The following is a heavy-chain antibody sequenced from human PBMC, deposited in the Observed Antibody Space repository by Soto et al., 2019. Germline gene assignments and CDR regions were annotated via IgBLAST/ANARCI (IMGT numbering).Heavy chain of an antibody. Sequence: ASVKVSCKASGYTFTSYAMHWVRQAPGQRLEWMGWINAGNGSTKYSQKFQGRVTITRDTSASTAYMELSSLRSEDTAVYYCASDLPPIDYRAQGTLVTVSS. CDR2: INAGNGST. J-gene: IGHJ4*02. CDR1: GYTFTSYA. V-gene: IGHV1-3*01. CDR3: ASDLPPIDY.